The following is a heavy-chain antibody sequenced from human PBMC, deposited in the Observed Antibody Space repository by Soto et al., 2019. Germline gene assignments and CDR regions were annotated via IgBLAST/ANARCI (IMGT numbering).Heavy chain of an antibody. Sequence: QITLKESGPMLVKPTQTLTLTCTFSGFSLSTSGVGVAWIRQPPGKALEWLALIYWDDDKRYRPSLETRLTITNDTSKIQVVLTMPNMDSVDTATYYCAYLPCSGGSCYWFSYSGMDVWGQGTTVTVPS. V-gene: IGHV2-5*02. J-gene: IGHJ6*02. CDR2: IYWDDDK. D-gene: IGHD2-15*01. CDR3: AYLPCSGGSCYWFSYSGMDV. CDR1: GFSLSTSGVG.